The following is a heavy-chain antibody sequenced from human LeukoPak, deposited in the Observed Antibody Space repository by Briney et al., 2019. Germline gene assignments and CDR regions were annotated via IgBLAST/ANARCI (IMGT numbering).Heavy chain of an antibody. CDR1: GYTFTGYY. D-gene: IGHD5-12*01. J-gene: IGHJ4*02. Sequence: GASVKVSCKASGYTFTGYYMHWVRQAPGQGLEWMGWINPNSDVTNYAQKFQGRVTMTRDTSITTAYMELRRLRSDDTAVYYCARDGRGYSGWGSGGVPSDYWGQGTLVTVSS. V-gene: IGHV1-2*02. CDR2: INPNSDVT. CDR3: ARDGRGYSGWGSGGVPSDY.